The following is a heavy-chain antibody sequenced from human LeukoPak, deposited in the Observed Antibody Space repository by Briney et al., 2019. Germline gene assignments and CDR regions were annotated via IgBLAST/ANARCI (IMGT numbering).Heavy chain of an antibody. J-gene: IGHJ4*02. V-gene: IGHV4-34*01. CDR3: ARIRYDFWSGYYFSTGFDY. CDR1: GGSLSGYY. D-gene: IGHD3-3*01. Sequence: SEILSLTCAVYGGSLSGYYWSWIRQPPGKGLEWIGEINHSGRTNYNPSLKSRVTISVDTSKNQFSLKLSSVTAADTAVYYCARIRYDFWSGYYFSTGFDYWGQGTLVTVSS. CDR2: INHSGRT.